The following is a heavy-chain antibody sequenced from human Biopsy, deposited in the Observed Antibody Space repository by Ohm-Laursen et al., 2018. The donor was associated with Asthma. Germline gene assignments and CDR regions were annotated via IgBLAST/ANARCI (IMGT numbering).Heavy chain of an antibody. CDR1: GFSFDDCA. Sequence: SLRLSCAASGFSFDDCAMHWVRQAPGKGMEWVSSISWNSGNIDYAVSAKGRFTISRDNAKNSLYLQMQSLRPEDTAFYYCAKSTDCYDTTDYLDFWGRGTLVTVSS. J-gene: IGHJ4*01. CDR3: AKSTDCYDTTDYLDF. V-gene: IGHV3-9*01. CDR2: ISWNSGNI. D-gene: IGHD3-22*01.